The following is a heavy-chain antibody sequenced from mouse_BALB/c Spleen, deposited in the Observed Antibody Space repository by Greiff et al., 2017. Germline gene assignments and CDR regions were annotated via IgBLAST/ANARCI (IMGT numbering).Heavy chain of an antibody. CDR1: GFTFSSYA. V-gene: IGHV5-9-4*01. CDR2: ISSGGSYT. D-gene: IGHD3-2*02. Sequence: EVKLVESGGGLVKPGGSLKLSCAASGFTFSSYAMSWVRQSPEKRLEWVAEISSGGSYTYYPDTVTGRFTISRDNAKNTLYLEMSSLRSEDTAMYYCASNPEAWFAYWGQGTLVTVSA. J-gene: IGHJ3*01. CDR3: ASNPEAWFAY.